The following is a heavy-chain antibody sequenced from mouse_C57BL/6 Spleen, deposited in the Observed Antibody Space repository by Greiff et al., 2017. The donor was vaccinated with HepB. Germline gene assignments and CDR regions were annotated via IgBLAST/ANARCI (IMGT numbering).Heavy chain of an antibody. V-gene: IGHV5-4*03. CDR3: ARGLTGSYFDY. Sequence: EVKVVESGGGLVKPGGSLKLSCAASGFTFSSYAMSWVRQTPEKRLEWVATISDGGSYTYYPDNVKGRFTISRDNAKNNLYLQMSHLKSEDTAMYYCARGLTGSYFDYWGQGTTLTVSS. J-gene: IGHJ2*01. CDR1: GFTFSSYA. CDR2: ISDGGSYT. D-gene: IGHD4-1*01.